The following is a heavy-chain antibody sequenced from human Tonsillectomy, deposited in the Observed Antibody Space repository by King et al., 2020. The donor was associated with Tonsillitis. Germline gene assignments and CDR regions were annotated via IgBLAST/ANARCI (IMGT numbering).Heavy chain of an antibody. CDR3: ARDGSYYDSSGPFDY. J-gene: IGHJ4*02. Sequence: VQLVESGGGLVKPGGSLRLSCAASGFTFSSYSMNWVRQAPGKGLEWVSSISSSGSYIYYADSVKGRFTISRDNAKNSLYLQMNSLRAEDTAVYYCARDGSYYDSSGPFDYWDQGTLVTVSS. D-gene: IGHD3-22*01. CDR1: GFTFSSYS. CDR2: ISSSGSYI. V-gene: IGHV3-21*01.